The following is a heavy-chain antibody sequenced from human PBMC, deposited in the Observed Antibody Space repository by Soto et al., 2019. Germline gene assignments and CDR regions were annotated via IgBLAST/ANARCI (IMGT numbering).Heavy chain of an antibody. CDR2: IYNGGNT. CDR3: ARGPSGDKVDY. Sequence: QVQLQESGPGLVKPSQTLSLTCTVSGGSISNVNYCWSWIRQSPDKGLEWIGHIYNGGNTYNNPSLESRVAXTXHTTKNQSSRKLSSVGAADTADYYCARGPSGDKVDYRGQGTLVTVSS. CDR1: GGSISNVNYC. J-gene: IGHJ4*02. D-gene: IGHD7-27*01. V-gene: IGHV4-30-4*01.